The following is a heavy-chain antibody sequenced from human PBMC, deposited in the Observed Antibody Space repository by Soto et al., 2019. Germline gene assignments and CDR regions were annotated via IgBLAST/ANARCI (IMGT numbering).Heavy chain of an antibody. CDR3: ARANKLTPRLWSH. Sequence: SETLSLTCTVSGGSISSYYWSWIRQPPGKGLEWIGYIYYSGSTNYNPSLKSRVTISVDTSKNQFSLKLSSVTAADTAVYYCARANKLTPRLWSHWGQGTLVTVSS. D-gene: IGHD2-15*01. CDR2: IYYSGST. V-gene: IGHV4-59*01. J-gene: IGHJ4*02. CDR1: GGSISSYY.